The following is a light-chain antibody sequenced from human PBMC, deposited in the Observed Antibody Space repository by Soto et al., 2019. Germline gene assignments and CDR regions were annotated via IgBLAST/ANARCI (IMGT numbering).Light chain of an antibody. CDR3: QQVNSYPYT. CDR1: QGVNSY. J-gene: IGKJ2*01. V-gene: IGKV1-9*01. CDR2: AAS. Sequence: DIQLTQSPSFLSASVGDRVTITCRASQGVNSYLACYQQKPGKAPKLLIYAASTLQSGVPSRFSGSGSGTEFTLTISSLQPEDFATFYCQQVNSYPYTFGQGTKLEIK.